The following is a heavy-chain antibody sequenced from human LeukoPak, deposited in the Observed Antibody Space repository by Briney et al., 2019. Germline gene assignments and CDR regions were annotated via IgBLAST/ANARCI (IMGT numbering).Heavy chain of an antibody. CDR2: INHSGST. CDR1: GGSFSGYY. CDR3: ARYDCSSTSCYAGEYYFDY. Sequence: SETLSLTCAVYGGSFSGYYWSWIRQPPGKGLEWIGEINHSGSTNYNPSLKSRVTLSVDTSKNQFSLKLSSVTAADTAVYYCARYDCSSTSCYAGEYYFDYWGQGTLVTVSS. D-gene: IGHD2-2*01. V-gene: IGHV4-34*01. J-gene: IGHJ4*02.